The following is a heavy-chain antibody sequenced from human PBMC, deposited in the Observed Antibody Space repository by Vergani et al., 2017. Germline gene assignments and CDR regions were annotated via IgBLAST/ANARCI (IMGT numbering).Heavy chain of an antibody. CDR2: ISYDGGFE. Sequence: QVQLVESGGGVVQPGRSLRLSCTASGFTFRSYGMHWVRQAPGKGLEWVAVISYDGGFEDYGDSVKGRFSIYRDNSRNTLYLQMNSLRSEDTAVYYCAKVSDNDAGLDSWGQGALVTVSS. CDR3: AKVSDNDAGLDS. D-gene: IGHD2-8*01. CDR1: GFTFRSYG. J-gene: IGHJ4*02. V-gene: IGHV3-30*18.